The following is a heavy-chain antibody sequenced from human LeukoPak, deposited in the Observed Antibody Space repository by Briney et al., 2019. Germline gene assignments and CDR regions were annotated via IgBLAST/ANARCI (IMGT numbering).Heavy chain of an antibody. CDR3: ARVIDDTAMVGGYCFDY. CDR1: GGSVSSYY. Sequence: NASETLSLTCTVSGGSVSSYYWSWIRQPPGKGLEWIGYIYYSGSTNYNPSLKSRVTISVDTSKNQFSLKLSSVTAADTAVYYCARVIDDTAMVGGYCFDYWGQGTLVTVSS. CDR2: IYYSGST. V-gene: IGHV4-59*02. J-gene: IGHJ4*02. D-gene: IGHD5-18*01.